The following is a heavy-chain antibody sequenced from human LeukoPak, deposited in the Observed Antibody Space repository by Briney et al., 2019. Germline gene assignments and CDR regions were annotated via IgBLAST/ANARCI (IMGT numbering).Heavy chain of an antibody. D-gene: IGHD1-7*01. Sequence: SDTLSLTCAVYGESLNYYYWSWIRQSPEKGLEWIGEVFDGKTTNYNPSLKSRVTISVDTSKNQFSLKLSSVTAADTAVYYCARGDNWNYRYYFDYWGQGTLVTVSS. J-gene: IGHJ4*02. V-gene: IGHV4-34*12. CDR1: GESLNYYY. CDR2: VFDGKTT. CDR3: ARGDNWNYRYYFDY.